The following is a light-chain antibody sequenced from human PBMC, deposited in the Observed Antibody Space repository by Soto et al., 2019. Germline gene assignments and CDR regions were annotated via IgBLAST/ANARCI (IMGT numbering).Light chain of an antibody. J-gene: IGKJ3*01. Sequence: DLPMTQSPSSLSASVGDRVTITCQASQDISNYLNWYQQKPGKAPKLLIYDASNLETGVPSRFSGSGSGTDFTFTISSLQPADIATYYCQQYDNLPFTFGPGTKVDIK. CDR3: QQYDNLPFT. CDR1: QDISNY. CDR2: DAS. V-gene: IGKV1-33*01.